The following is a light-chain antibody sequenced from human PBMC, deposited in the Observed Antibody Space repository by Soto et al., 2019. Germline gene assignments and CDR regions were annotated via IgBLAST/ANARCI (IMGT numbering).Light chain of an antibody. CDR2: EVS. Sequence: QSVLTQPASVSGSPGQSITISCTGTSSDVGGYNYVSWYQQHPGKAPKLMIYEVSKRPSGVPDRFSGSKSGNTASLTVSGLQAEDEADYYCNSYADSNKFVFGSGTKVTVL. CDR3: NSYADSNKFV. CDR1: SSDVGGYNY. V-gene: IGLV2-8*01. J-gene: IGLJ1*01.